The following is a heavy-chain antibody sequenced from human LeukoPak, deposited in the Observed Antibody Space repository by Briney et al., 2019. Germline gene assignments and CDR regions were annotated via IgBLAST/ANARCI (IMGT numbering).Heavy chain of an antibody. CDR1: GYTFTGYY. Sequence: ASVKVSCKASGYTFTGYYMHWVRQAPGQGLEWMGRINPNSGGTNYPQKFQGRVTMTRDTSISTAYMELSRLRSDDTAVYYCARDKAKGEAAAGFWGQGTLVTVSS. CDR3: ARDKAKGEAAAGF. V-gene: IGHV1-2*06. J-gene: IGHJ4*02. CDR2: INPNSGGT. D-gene: IGHD6-13*01.